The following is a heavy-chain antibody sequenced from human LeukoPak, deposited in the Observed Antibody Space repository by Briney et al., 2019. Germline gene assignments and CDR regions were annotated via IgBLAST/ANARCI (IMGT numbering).Heavy chain of an antibody. Sequence: GGSLRLSCAASGFAFSYAWMSWVRQAPGKGLEWVSTISGSGGSTYYADSVKGRFTISRDNSKNTLYLQMNSLRAEDTAVYYCARGFRTPAGAFDIWGQGTMVTVSS. CDR2: ISGSGGST. J-gene: IGHJ3*02. D-gene: IGHD1-14*01. V-gene: IGHV3-23*01. CDR1: GFAFSYAW. CDR3: ARGFRTPAGAFDI.